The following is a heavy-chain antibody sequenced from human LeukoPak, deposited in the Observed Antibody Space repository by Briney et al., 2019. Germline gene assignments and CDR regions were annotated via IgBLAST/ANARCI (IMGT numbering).Heavy chain of an antibody. V-gene: IGHV4-34*01. CDR2: INHSGST. CDR3: ARRGAVADGYYYYYMDV. J-gene: IGHJ6*03. Sequence: SETLSLTCTVSGGSISSYYWSWIRQPPGKGLEWIGEINHSGSTNYDPSLKSRVTISVDTSKNQFSLKLSSVTAADTAVYYCARRGAVADGYYYYYMDVWGKGTTVTVSS. D-gene: IGHD6-19*01. CDR1: GGSISSYY.